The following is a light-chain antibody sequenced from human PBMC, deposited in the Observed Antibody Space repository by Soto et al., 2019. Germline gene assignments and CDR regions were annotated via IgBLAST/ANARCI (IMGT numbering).Light chain of an antibody. Sequence: QSVLTQPPSVSGAPRQRVTISCTGSSSNIGAGFDVHWYQQLPEKAPKLLIYGTYRRPSGVPDRFSGSKSGTSASLAITGLQAEDEADYYCQSSDTSLSAHYVFGPGTKVTVL. CDR1: SSNIGAGFD. CDR3: QSSDTSLSAHYV. V-gene: IGLV1-40*01. CDR2: GTY. J-gene: IGLJ1*01.